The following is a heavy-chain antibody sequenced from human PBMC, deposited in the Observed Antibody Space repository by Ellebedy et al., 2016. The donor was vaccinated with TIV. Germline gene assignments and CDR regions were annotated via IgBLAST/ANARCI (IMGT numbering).Heavy chain of an antibody. CDR3: ARGRGYSFDVCDV. V-gene: IGHV1-46*01. CDR2: INPNDDTK. Sequence: AASVKVSCKASGYSFSNYYMHWVRQAPGQGLERMGIINPNDDTKYYAQNFQGRVTVTRDTSANTVYMELSSLRSEDTAVYYCARGRGYSFDVCDVWGEGTLVTVSS. CDR1: GYSFSNYY. J-gene: IGHJ3*01. D-gene: IGHD5-18*01.